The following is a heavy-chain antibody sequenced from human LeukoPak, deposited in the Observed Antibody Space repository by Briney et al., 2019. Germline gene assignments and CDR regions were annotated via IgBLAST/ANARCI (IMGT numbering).Heavy chain of an antibody. Sequence: ASVKLSCKASGGTFSSYAISWVRQAPGQGLEWMGGIIPIFGTANYAQKFQGRVTITTDESTSTAYMELSSLRSEDTAVYYCARSTYCGGDCYEGVDYWGQGTLVTVSS. J-gene: IGHJ4*02. CDR3: ARSTYCGGDCYEGVDY. V-gene: IGHV1-69*05. CDR1: GGTFSSYA. CDR2: IIPIFGTA. D-gene: IGHD2-21*02.